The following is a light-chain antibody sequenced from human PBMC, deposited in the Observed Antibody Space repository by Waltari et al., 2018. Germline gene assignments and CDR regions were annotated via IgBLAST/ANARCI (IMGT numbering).Light chain of an antibody. CDR3: YSTDSSGNHRV. CDR2: DDG. V-gene: IGLV3-10*01. Sequence: SYELTQPPSVSVSPGQTARITCSGDALPKKYAYWYQQKSGQAPMLVIYDDGKRPSGIPERFPGSSSGTMATLTISGAQVEDEADYYCYSTDSSGNHRVFGGGTKVTVL. CDR1: ALPKKY. J-gene: IGLJ2*01.